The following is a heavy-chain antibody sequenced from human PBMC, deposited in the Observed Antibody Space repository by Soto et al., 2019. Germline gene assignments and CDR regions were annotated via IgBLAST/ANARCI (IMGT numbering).Heavy chain of an antibody. D-gene: IGHD3-10*01. CDR2: IIPIFCTA. Sequence: QVQLVQSGAEVKKPGSSVMVSCKASGGTLSSYAISWVRQAPGQGLEWMGGIIPIFCTANYAQEFQGRVTITVDESTSTAYMELSSLRSEDTALYYCARDSDPYYYGSGSDLWGQGTLVTVSS. V-gene: IGHV1-69*01. CDR3: ARDSDPYYYGSGSDL. J-gene: IGHJ4*02. CDR1: GGTLSSYA.